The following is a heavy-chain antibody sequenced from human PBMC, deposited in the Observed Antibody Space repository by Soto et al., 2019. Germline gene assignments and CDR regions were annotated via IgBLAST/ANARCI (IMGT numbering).Heavy chain of an antibody. CDR2: IYYSGTT. J-gene: IGHJ4*02. Sequence: QLQLQESGPGLVKPSETLSLTCTVSGGSISSSDYYWGWIRQPPGKGLEWIGSIYYSGTTFYDPSPKSRLFMSVDTSKNQFSLRLSSVTAADTAVYYCARQARGATWSDFDYWGQGTLVTVSS. CDR1: GGSISSSDYY. D-gene: IGHD1-26*01. V-gene: IGHV4-39*01. CDR3: ARQARGATWSDFDY.